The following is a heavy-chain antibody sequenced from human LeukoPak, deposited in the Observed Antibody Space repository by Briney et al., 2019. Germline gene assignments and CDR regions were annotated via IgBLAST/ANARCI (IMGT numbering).Heavy chain of an antibody. CDR1: GFTFSSYA. V-gene: IGHV3-23*01. D-gene: IGHD3-10*01. CDR3: AKDLDYGSGSYHFDY. CDR2: ISGSGGST. Sequence: GGSLRLSCAASGFTFSSYALSWVRQAPGKGLEWVSVISGSGGSTYYADSVKGRFTISRDNSKKTLYLQMNSLRAEDTAVYCCAKDLDYGSGSYHFDYWGQGTLVTVSS. J-gene: IGHJ4*02.